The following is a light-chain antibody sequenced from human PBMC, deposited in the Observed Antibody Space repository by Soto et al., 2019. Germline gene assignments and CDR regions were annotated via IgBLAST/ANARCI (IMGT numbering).Light chain of an antibody. CDR1: SSDVGSYNY. J-gene: IGLJ2*01. V-gene: IGLV2-14*01. CDR3: SSYSISSTLGV. CDR2: DVS. Sequence: QSVLTQPASVSGSPGQSITISCTGTSSDVGSYNYVSWYQQHPGKAPKLMIYDVSNRPSGVSNRFSGYKSGNTASLTISGLQDEDEADYYCSSYSISSTLGVFGGGTKLTVL.